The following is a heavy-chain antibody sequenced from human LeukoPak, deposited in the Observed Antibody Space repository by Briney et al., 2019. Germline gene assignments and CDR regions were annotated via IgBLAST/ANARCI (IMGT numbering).Heavy chain of an antibody. D-gene: IGHD3-10*02. V-gene: IGHV3-48*04. CDR1: GFTFSSYW. CDR2: ISSSGSTI. J-gene: IGHJ6*04. Sequence: GGSLRLSCAASGFTFSSYWMSWVRQAPGKGLEWVSYISSSGSTIYYADSVKGRFTISRDNAKDSLYLQMNSLRAEDTAVYYCAELGITMIGGVWGKGTTVTISS. CDR3: AELGITMIGGV.